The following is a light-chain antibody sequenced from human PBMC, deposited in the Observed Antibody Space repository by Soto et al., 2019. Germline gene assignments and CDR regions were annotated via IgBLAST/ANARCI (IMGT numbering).Light chain of an antibody. CDR2: EVT. CDR1: RRDVGGYNY. V-gene: IGLV2-14*01. J-gene: IGLJ1*01. Sequence: QSALTQPASVSGSPGQSITISCTGTRRDVGGYNYVSWYQQYPGESPKLLIYEVTHRPSGVSNRFSGFKSGNTASLTISGLQAEDEADYYCSSYTISNTLPFVFGTGTKVTVL. CDR3: SSYTISNTLPFV.